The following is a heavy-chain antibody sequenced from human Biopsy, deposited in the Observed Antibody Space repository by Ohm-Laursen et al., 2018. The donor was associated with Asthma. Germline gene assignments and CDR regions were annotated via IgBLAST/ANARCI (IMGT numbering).Heavy chain of an antibody. D-gene: IGHD3-10*01. CDR1: GGSLTSAY. Sequence: TLSLTCTVSGGSLTSAYWSWVRQYPEKGLEWIGYIYHSGTTFYNPSLKSRVSMSVGTSKNQVSLKLSSVTAADTAVHYCAREKAYGSGSLYGMDVWGHGTTVTVSS. CDR2: IYHSGTT. J-gene: IGHJ6*02. CDR3: AREKAYGSGSLYGMDV. V-gene: IGHV4-31*03.